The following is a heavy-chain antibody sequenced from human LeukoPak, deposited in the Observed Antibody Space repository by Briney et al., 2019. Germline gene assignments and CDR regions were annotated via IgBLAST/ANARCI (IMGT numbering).Heavy chain of an antibody. CDR3: ARGPYSAYDY. Sequence: GASVKVSCKASGYTFTGYYMHWVRQAPGQGLEWMGWIIPNSGGTNFAQKFQGRVTMTMDTSISTAYMELSRLRSDDTAVYYCARGPYSAYDYWGQGTLVTVSS. D-gene: IGHD3-16*01. CDR2: IIPNSGGT. J-gene: IGHJ4*02. V-gene: IGHV1-2*02. CDR1: GYTFTGYY.